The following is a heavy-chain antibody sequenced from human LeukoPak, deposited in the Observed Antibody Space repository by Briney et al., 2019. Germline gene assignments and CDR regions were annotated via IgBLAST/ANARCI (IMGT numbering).Heavy chain of an antibody. CDR3: ARGYYDILTGYYYYYYYGMDV. Sequence: PGGSLRLSCAASGFTFSDYYMSWIRQAPGKGLEWVSYISSSGSTIYYADSVKGRFTISRDNAKNSLYLQMNSLRAEDTAVYYCARGYYDILTGYYYYYYYGMDVWGQGTTVTVSS. V-gene: IGHV3-11*01. D-gene: IGHD3-9*01. CDR1: GFTFSDYY. CDR2: ISSSGSTI. J-gene: IGHJ6*02.